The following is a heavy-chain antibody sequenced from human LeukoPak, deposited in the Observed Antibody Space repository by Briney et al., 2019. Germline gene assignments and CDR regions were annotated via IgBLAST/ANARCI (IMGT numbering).Heavy chain of an antibody. CDR1: GFTFSIYS. CDR2: ISSSSNTI. CDR3: ARDRGYFSY. V-gene: IGHV3-48*02. J-gene: IGHJ4*02. D-gene: IGHD2-15*01. Sequence: GGSLRLSCAASGFTFSIYSMNWVRQAPGKGLEWVSYISSSSNTIYYADSVKGRFTISRDNAKNSVYLQMSSLRDEDTAVYYCARDRGYFSYWGQGTLVTVYS.